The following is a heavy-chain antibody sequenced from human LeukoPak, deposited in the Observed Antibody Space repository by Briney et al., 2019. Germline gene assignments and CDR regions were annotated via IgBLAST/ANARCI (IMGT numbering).Heavy chain of an antibody. Sequence: SETLSLTCAVYGGSFSGYYWSWIRQPPGKGLEWIGEINHSGSTNYNPSLKSRVTISVDTSKNQFSLKLSSVTAADTAAYYCARTWYYYYGMDVWGQGTTVTVSS. V-gene: IGHV4-34*01. CDR3: ARTWYYYYGMDV. CDR1: GGSFSGYY. J-gene: IGHJ6*02. CDR2: INHSGST.